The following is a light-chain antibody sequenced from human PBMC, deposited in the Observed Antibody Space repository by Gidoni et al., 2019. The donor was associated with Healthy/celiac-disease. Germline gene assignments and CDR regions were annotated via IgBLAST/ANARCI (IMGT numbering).Light chain of an antibody. V-gene: IGLV2-23*01. Sequence: QSALTQPASVSGSPGQSITISYTGTSSDVGSYNLVSWYQQNPGKAPKLMLYDGSKRTSGVSIRFSGFKSGHTASLTIAWLQAEDDADYYCCSYAGSSTPFVFGTGTKVTVL. CDR3: CSYAGSSTPFV. J-gene: IGLJ1*01. CDR2: DGS. CDR1: SSDVGSYNL.